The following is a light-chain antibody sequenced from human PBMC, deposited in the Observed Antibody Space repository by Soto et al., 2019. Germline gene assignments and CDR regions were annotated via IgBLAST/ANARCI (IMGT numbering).Light chain of an antibody. Sequence: IVMTQTPLSLSVTPGQPASISCKSSQSLLQRDGNTYLYWFLQKPGQSPQLLIYAVSNRFSGVPERFSGGGSGTDFTLKISRVEAEDVGVYYCMQSIELPRTFGQGTKVEIK. V-gene: IGKV2D-29*02. CDR1: QSLLQRDGNTY. J-gene: IGKJ1*01. CDR3: MQSIELPRT. CDR2: AVS.